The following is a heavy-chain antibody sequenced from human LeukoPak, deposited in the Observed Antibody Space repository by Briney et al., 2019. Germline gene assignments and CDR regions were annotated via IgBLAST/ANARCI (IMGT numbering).Heavy chain of an antibody. CDR1: GFTFSNYW. CDR3: ATSITAPGTFDY. J-gene: IGHJ4*02. D-gene: IGHD1-7*01. CDR2: VQSDVSFT. Sequence: GGSLRLSCAASGFTFSNYWMHWVRQAPGKGLVLVSRVQSDVSFTSYADSVNGRFTVSRDNAKNTLFLQMNSLRAEDTAVYYCATSITAPGTFDYWGQGTLVSVSS. V-gene: IGHV3-74*01.